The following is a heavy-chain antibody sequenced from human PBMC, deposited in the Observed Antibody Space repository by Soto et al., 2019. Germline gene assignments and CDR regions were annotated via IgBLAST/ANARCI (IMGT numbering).Heavy chain of an antibody. Sequence: PGGSLRLSCAASGFTFSSYAMHWVRQAPGKGLEWVAVISYDGSNKYYADSVKGRFTISRDNSKNTLYLQMNSLRAEDTAVYYCARARGVVTAIKPADYWGQGTLVTVSS. CDR1: GFTFSSYA. CDR2: ISYDGSNK. J-gene: IGHJ4*02. CDR3: ARARGVVTAIKPADY. D-gene: IGHD2-21*02. V-gene: IGHV3-30-3*01.